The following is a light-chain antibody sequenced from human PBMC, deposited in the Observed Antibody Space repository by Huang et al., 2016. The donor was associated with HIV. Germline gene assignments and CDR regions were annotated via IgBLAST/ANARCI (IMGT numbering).Light chain of an antibody. J-gene: IGKJ4*01. CDR1: TSVTIY. V-gene: IGKV3-11*01. Sequence: PGERATLSCRASTSVTIYLAWYQHKPGQAPRLLIYDTSNRATGIPARFSGSGSGTDFPLTITSLEPEDYALYSCQHRSNLPPRLTFGGGTKVEI. CDR3: QHRSNLPPRLT. CDR2: DTS.